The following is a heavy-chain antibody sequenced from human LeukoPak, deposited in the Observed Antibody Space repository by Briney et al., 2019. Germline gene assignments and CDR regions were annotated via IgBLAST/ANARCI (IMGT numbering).Heavy chain of an antibody. J-gene: IGHJ4*02. CDR3: ARGGGSRYYDSSGYVYYFDY. D-gene: IGHD3-22*01. CDR2: IYTSGST. CDR1: GGSISSYY. V-gene: IGHV4-4*07. Sequence: PSETLSLTCTVSGGSISSYYWSWIRQPPGKGLEWIGRIYTSGSTNYNPSLKSRVTMSVDTSKNQFSLKLSSVTAADTAVYYCARGGGSRYYDSSGYVYYFDYWGQGTLVTVSS.